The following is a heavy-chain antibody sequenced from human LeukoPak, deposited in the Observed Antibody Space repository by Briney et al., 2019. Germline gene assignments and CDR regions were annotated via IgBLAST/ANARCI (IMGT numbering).Heavy chain of an antibody. CDR3: AIVKGVAIVPMVYAIPNYYYYGMDV. V-gene: IGHV1-8*01. J-gene: IGHJ6*02. Sequence: ASVKVSCKASGYTFTSYDINWVRQATGQGLEWMGWMNPNSGNTGYAQKFQGRVTITRNTSISTAYMELSSLRSEDTAVYYCAIVKGVAIVPMVYAIPNYYYYGMDVWGQGTTVTVSS. D-gene: IGHD2-8*01. CDR1: GYTFTSYD. CDR2: MNPNSGNT.